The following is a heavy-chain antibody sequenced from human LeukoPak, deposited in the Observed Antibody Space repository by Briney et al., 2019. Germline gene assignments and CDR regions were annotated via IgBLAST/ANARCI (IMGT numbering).Heavy chain of an antibody. V-gene: IGHV4-59*01. D-gene: IGHD4-23*01. CDR3: ARIEDYGGNSVNY. Sequence: SETLSLTCTVSGGSISSYYWSWLRQPPGKGLEWIGYIYYSGSTNYNPSLKSRVTISVDTSKNQFSLKLSSVTAADTAVYYRARIEDYGGNSVNYWGQGTLVTVSS. J-gene: IGHJ4*02. CDR1: GGSISSYY. CDR2: IYYSGST.